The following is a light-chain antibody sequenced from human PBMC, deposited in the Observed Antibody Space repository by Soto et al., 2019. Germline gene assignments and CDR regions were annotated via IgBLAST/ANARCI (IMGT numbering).Light chain of an antibody. V-gene: IGKV3-20*01. CDR1: QSVASGH. J-gene: IGKJ5*01. CDR3: QQYGTAPIN. Sequence: EIVLTQSPVTLSLSPGERATLSCSASQSVASGHLAWYQQTPGQAPRLLVSDASSRATGIPDRFSGSASGTDFTLTISRLEPEDSAMYYCQQYGTAPINFGQGTRLEIK. CDR2: DAS.